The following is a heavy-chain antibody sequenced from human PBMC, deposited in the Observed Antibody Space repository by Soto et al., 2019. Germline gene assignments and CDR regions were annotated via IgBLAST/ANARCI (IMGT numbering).Heavy chain of an antibody. J-gene: IGHJ6*02. CDR2: ISGSGGST. D-gene: IGHD7-27*01. Sequence: EVQLLESGGGLVQPGGSLRLSCAASGFTFRSYAMSWVRQAPGKGLEWVSAISGSGGSTYYADSVKGRFTISRDNSKTTLYLQMTSLRAEDTAVYYCAKGLTGAPYYAMDVWGQGTTVTVSS. CDR3: AKGLTGAPYYAMDV. CDR1: GFTFRSYA. V-gene: IGHV3-23*01.